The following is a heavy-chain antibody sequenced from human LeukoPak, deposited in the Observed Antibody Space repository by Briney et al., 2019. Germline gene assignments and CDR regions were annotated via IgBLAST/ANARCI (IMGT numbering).Heavy chain of an antibody. J-gene: IGHJ4*02. CDR3: ARPARGQPLLLSYFDY. Sequence: PGGSLRLSCAASGFTFISYAMHWVRKAPGKGLEWVAVISYDGSNKYYADSVKGRFTISRDNSKNTLYLQMNSLRAEDTAVYYCARPARGQPLLLSYFDYWGQGTLVTVSS. CDR1: GFTFISYA. CDR2: ISYDGSNK. D-gene: IGHD2-21*02. V-gene: IGHV3-30*04.